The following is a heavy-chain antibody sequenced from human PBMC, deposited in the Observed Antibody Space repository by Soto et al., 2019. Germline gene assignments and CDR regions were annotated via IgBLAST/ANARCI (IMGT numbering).Heavy chain of an antibody. J-gene: IGHJ6*02. CDR3: ARGGYDYYYYYGMDV. Sequence: GGSLRLSCAASGFTFSSYAMHWVRQAPGKGLEWVAVISYDGSNKYYADSVKGRFTISRDNSKNTLYLQMNSLRAEDTAVYYCARGGYDYYYYYGMDVWGQGTTVTVSS. CDR1: GFTFSSYA. D-gene: IGHD5-12*01. V-gene: IGHV3-30-3*01. CDR2: ISYDGSNK.